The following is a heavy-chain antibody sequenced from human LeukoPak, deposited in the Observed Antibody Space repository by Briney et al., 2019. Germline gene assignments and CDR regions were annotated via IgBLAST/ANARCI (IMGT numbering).Heavy chain of an antibody. CDR1: GFTFSSYS. J-gene: IGHJ4*02. Sequence: GGSLRLSCAASGFTFSSYSMNWVRQAPGKGLEWVAVISYDGSNKYYADSVKGRFTISRDNSKNTLYLQMNSLRAEDTAVYYCAREASPAGWELLGSLDYWGQGTLVTVSS. D-gene: IGHD1-26*01. V-gene: IGHV3-30*03. CDR3: AREASPAGWELLGSLDY. CDR2: ISYDGSNK.